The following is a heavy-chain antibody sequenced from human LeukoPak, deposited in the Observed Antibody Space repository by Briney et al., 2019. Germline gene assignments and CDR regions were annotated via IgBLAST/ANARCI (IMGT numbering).Heavy chain of an antibody. CDR1: GYTFTGYY. CDR3: ARTGYCSGGSCLNWFDH. D-gene: IGHD2-15*01. Sequence: ASVKVSCKASGYTFTGYYMHWVRQAPGQGLEWMGWINPNSGGTNYAQKFQGRVTMTRDTSISTAYMELSRLRSDDTAVYYCARTGYCSGGSCLNWFDHWGQGTLVTVSS. J-gene: IGHJ5*02. CDR2: INPNSGGT. V-gene: IGHV1-2*02.